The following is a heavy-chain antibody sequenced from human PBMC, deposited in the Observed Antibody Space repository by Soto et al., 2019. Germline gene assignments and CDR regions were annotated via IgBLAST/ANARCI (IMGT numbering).Heavy chain of an antibody. CDR1: GGLFSTYA. CDR2: IIPVFATT. D-gene: IGHD3-22*01. V-gene: IGHV1-69*01. Sequence: QEQLVQSGAEVKKSGSSVKVSYKASGGLFSTYAISWVRQAPGQGLEWMGGIIPVFATTYYAEKFEGRVTITADESTNTAYRELSSLRSEDTAMYYCARGDSGYVWFNEIWGQGTLVTVSS. CDR3: ARGDSGYVWFNEI. J-gene: IGHJ4*02.